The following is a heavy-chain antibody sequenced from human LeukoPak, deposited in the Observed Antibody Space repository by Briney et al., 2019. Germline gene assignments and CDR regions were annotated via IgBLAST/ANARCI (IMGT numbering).Heavy chain of an antibody. Sequence: GGSLRLSCAASGFTVSTTYMSWVRQAPGKGLEWVSVIYSDGSTYYTDSVKGRFTISRDSSKNTVYLQMNSLRAEDTAVYYCVRDGKDPTWGNDCWGQGTLVTVSS. CDR1: GFTVSTTY. CDR2: IYSDGST. CDR3: VRDGKDPTWGNDC. J-gene: IGHJ4*02. D-gene: IGHD3-16*01. V-gene: IGHV3-53*01.